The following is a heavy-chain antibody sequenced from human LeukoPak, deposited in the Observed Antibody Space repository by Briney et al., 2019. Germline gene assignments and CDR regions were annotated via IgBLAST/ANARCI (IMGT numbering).Heavy chain of an antibody. CDR3: VKDGKDRGAYYYYGMDV. D-gene: IGHD3-10*01. Sequence: GGSLRLSCAASGFTFSSYAMSWVRQAPGKGLEWVSAISGSGGSTYYADSVKGRFTISRDNSKNTLYLQMNRLRAEDTAVYYCVKDGKDRGAYYYYGMDVWGQGTTVTVSS. CDR2: ISGSGGST. CDR1: GFTFSSYA. J-gene: IGHJ6*02. V-gene: IGHV3-23*01.